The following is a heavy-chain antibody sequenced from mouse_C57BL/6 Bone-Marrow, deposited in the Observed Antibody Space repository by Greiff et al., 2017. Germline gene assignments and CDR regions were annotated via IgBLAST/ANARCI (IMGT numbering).Heavy chain of an antibody. CDR1: GYTFTSYG. Sequence: VKLQESGAELARPGASVKLSCKASGYTFTSYGISWVKQRTGQGLEWIGEIYPRSGNTYYNEKFKGKATLTADKSSSTAYMELRSLTSEDSAVYFCARENDGYMYYFDYWGQGTTLTVSS. D-gene: IGHD2-3*01. CDR3: ARENDGYMYYFDY. CDR2: IYPRSGNT. J-gene: IGHJ2*01. V-gene: IGHV1-81*01.